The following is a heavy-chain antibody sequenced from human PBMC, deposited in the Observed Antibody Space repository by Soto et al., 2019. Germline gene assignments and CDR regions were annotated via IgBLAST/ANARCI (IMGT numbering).Heavy chain of an antibody. V-gene: IGHV5-51*01. CDR3: ARGGRGSFGMDV. D-gene: IGHD3-10*01. Sequence: GESLKISCKGSGWSFATSWIGWVRQMTGNALEWMGIIYPADSDTRYSPSFQGQVTISADKSINTAYLQWSSLKASDTAIYYCARGGRGSFGMDVWGQGTTVTVS. J-gene: IGHJ6*02. CDR1: GWSFATSW. CDR2: IYPADSDT.